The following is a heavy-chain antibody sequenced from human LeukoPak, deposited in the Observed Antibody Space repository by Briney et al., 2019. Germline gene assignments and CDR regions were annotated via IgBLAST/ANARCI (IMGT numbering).Heavy chain of an antibody. V-gene: IGHV4-39*01. D-gene: IGHD4-23*01. CDR1: GGSISSSSYY. CDR3: ARHVMGGKEVFDY. Sequence: SETLSLTCTVSGGSISSSSYYWGWIRQPPGKGLEWIGSIYYSGSTYYNPSLKSRVTISVDTSKNQFSLKLSSVTAADTAVYYCARHVMGGKEVFDYWGQGTLVTVSS. CDR2: IYYSGST. J-gene: IGHJ4*02.